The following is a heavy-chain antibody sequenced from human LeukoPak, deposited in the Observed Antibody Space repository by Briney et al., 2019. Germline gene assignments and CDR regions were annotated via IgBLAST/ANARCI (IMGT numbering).Heavy chain of an antibody. Sequence: SETLSLTCTVSGYYISSGYYWGWIRQPPGKGLEWIGSIYHSGSTYYNPSLKSRVTISVDTSKNQFSLKLSSVTAADTAVYYCARTTSELWSDTYYFDYWGQGTLVTVSS. D-gene: IGHD5-18*01. V-gene: IGHV4-38-2*02. CDR3: ARTTSELWSDTYYFDY. CDR1: GYYISSGYY. CDR2: IYHSGST. J-gene: IGHJ4*02.